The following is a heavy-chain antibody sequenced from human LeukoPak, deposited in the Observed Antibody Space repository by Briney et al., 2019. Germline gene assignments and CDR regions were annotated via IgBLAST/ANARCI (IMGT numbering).Heavy chain of an antibody. CDR1: GFTFSSYA. Sequence: PGGSLRLSCAASGFTFSSYAMSWVRQAPGKGLEWVANIKQDGSEKYYVDSVKGRFTISRDSAKNSLYLRMNSLRAEDTAVYYCARDGDIVATTNWFDPWGQGTLVTVSS. D-gene: IGHD5-12*01. CDR3: ARDGDIVATTNWFDP. CDR2: IKQDGSEK. J-gene: IGHJ5*02. V-gene: IGHV3-7*01.